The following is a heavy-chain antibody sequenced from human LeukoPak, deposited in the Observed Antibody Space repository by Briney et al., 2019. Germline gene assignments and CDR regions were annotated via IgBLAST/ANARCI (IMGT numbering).Heavy chain of an antibody. CDR1: GYTFTSYG. CDR3: ARVPTYDFWPYGMDV. Sequence: ASVKVSCKASGYTFTSYGISWVRQAPGQGLEWMGWISAYNGNTNYAQKLQGRVAMTTDTSTSTAYMELRSLRPDDTAVYYCARVPTYDFWPYGMDVWGQGTTVTVSS. V-gene: IGHV1-18*01. D-gene: IGHD3-3*01. J-gene: IGHJ6*02. CDR2: ISAYNGNT.